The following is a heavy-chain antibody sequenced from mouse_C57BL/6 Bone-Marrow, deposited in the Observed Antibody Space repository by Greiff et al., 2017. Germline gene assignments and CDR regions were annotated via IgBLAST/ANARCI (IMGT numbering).Heavy chain of an antibody. D-gene: IGHD2-2*01. CDR1: GYSITSGYY. J-gene: IGHJ3*01. Sequence: EVQLQQSGPGLVKPSQSLSLSCSVTGYSITSGYYRYWIRQFPGNNLEWMGLISYDGSNNYNPALKNRITITRDTSKNQFFLKLNSVTTEDTATYYCARDGWLRLAYWGQETLVTVSA. V-gene: IGHV3-6*01. CDR2: ISYDGSN. CDR3: ARDGWLRLAY.